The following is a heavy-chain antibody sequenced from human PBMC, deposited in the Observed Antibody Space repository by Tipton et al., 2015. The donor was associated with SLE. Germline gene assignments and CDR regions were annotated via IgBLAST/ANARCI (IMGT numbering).Heavy chain of an antibody. D-gene: IGHD2-21*01. V-gene: IGHV4-61*02. Sequence: TLSLTCTVSGGSISSGSYYWSWIRQPAGKGLEWIGRIYTSGSTNYNPSLKSRVTISVDTSKNQFSLKLSSVTAADTAVYYCARDIGGRGSDCYAFDIWGQGTMVTVSS. CDR2: IYTSGST. CDR3: ARDIGGRGSDCYAFDI. CDR1: GGSISSGSYY. J-gene: IGHJ3*02.